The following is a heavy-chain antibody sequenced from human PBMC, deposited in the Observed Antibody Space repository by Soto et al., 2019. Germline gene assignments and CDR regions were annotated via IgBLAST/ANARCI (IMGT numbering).Heavy chain of an antibody. J-gene: IGHJ6*02. Sequence: GASLKICYKGSGYSFISYWSGWVRQMPGKGLEWMGIIYPGDSDTRYSPSFQGQVTISADKSISTAYLQWSSLKASDTAMYYCARLRMTTDYYYYYGMDVWGQGTTVTVSS. D-gene: IGHD4-4*01. CDR3: ARLRMTTDYYYYYGMDV. CDR1: GYSFISYW. CDR2: IYPGDSDT. V-gene: IGHV5-51*01.